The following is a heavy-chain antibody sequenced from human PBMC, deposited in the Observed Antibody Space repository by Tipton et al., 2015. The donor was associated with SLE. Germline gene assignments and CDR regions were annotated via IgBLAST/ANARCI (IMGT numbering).Heavy chain of an antibody. CDR1: GGSVSSTTYY. CDR2: IYTSGST. J-gene: IGHJ4*02. V-gene: IGHV4-61*02. Sequence: TLSLTYTVSGGSVSSTTYYWSWIRQPAGKGLEWIGRIYTSGSTSYNPSLKSRVTISVNTSKNQFSLKLSSVTAADTAVYYCARDQRTVAGRGYFDYWGQGTLVTVSS. D-gene: IGHD6-19*01. CDR3: ARDQRTVAGRGYFDY.